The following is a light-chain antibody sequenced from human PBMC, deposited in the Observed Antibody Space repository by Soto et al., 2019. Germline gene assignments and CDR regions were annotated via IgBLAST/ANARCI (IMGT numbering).Light chain of an antibody. J-gene: IGLJ2*01. CDR2: EIT. CDR1: SSDVGGYNF. V-gene: IGLV2-8*01. Sequence: QSALTQPPSASGSPGQSVTISCTGTSSDVGGYNFVSWYQQHPGKAPNLMIYEITKRPSRVTDRCSDSKCGNTASLTVSGLQAEDEADYYCSSYAGRNSVVFGGGTKLTVL. CDR3: SSYAGRNSVV.